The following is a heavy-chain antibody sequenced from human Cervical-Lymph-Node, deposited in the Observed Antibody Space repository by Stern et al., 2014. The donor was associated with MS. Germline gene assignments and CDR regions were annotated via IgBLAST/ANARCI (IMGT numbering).Heavy chain of an antibody. CDR3: ARVDTAMVTLYYYGMDV. D-gene: IGHD5-18*01. CDR2: LSYDGSNK. V-gene: IGHV3-30-3*01. CDR1: GFTFSSYT. Sequence: VQLVESGGGVVQPGRSLRLSCAASGFTFSSYTMHWVRQAPGKGLEWVALLSYDGSNKYDAGSVKGRFTISRDNSKNTLYLQMNSLRAEDTAVYYCARVDTAMVTLYYYGMDVWGQGTTVTVSS. J-gene: IGHJ6*02.